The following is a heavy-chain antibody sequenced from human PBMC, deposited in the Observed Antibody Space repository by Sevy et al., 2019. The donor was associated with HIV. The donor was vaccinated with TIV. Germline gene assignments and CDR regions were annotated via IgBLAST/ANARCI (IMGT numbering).Heavy chain of an antibody. CDR1: GGTFSSYA. Sequence: ASVKVSCKASGGTFSSYAISWVRQAPGQGLEGMGGIIPIFGTANYAQKFQGRVTITADESTSTAYMELSSLRSEDTAVYYCARADRNWFDPWGQGTLVTVSS. J-gene: IGHJ5*02. CDR2: IIPIFGTA. V-gene: IGHV1-69*13. CDR3: ARADRNWFDP.